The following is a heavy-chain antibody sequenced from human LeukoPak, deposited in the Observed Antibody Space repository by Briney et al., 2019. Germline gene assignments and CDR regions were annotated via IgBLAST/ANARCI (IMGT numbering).Heavy chain of an antibody. CDR1: GGTFSSYA. J-gene: IGHJ4*02. CDR3: TRGAAVVYDILTGYYNLGVFDY. CDR2: IIPIFGTA. V-gene: IGHV1-69*13. Sequence: GASVKVSCKASGGTFSSYAISWVRQAPGQGLEWMGGIIPIFGTANYAQKFQGRVTITADESTSTAYMELSSLRSEDTAVYYCTRGAAVVYDILTGYYNLGVFDYWGQGTLVTVSS. D-gene: IGHD3-9*01.